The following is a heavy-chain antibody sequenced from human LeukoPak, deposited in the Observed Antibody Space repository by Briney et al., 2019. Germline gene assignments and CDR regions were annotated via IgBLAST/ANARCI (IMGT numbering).Heavy chain of an antibody. CDR1: GYTFTGYY. CDR2: XNPNSRLT. V-gene: IGHV1-2*06. D-gene: IGHD3-3*01. CDR3: ARGGYDFVYSYYGMDV. Sequence: ASVKVSCKASGYTFTGYYXXXGREGPGQGLXXXXRXNPNSRLTNYPQKFQGRVTMPRDTSISTAYMDLSRLRSDDTALYYCARGGYDFVYSYYGMDVWGQGTTVTVSS. J-gene: IGHJ6*02.